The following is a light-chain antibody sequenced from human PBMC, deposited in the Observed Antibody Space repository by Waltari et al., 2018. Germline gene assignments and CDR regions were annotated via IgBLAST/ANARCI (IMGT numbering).Light chain of an antibody. V-gene: IGKV3-20*01. Sequence: ELMLPQSPGTLSLSPGERANLSCRASQSIRRFSAWYQQRPGQAPRLLIFDVSTRATGIPDRFSGSESGTDFSLTISRLEPEDIAVYYCQHYVRLPVTFGQGTKLEIK. CDR1: QSIRRF. CDR3: QHYVRLPVT. CDR2: DVS. J-gene: IGKJ1*01.